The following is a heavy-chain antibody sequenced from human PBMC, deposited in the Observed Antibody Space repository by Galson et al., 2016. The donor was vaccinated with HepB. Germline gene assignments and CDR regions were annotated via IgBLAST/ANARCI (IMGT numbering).Heavy chain of an antibody. CDR3: AREVRQFFVFDL. CDR1: GGSISNGDHY. Sequence: TLSLTCTVSGGSISNGDHYWTWIRQPPGKGLEWIGSIYYSGGAYYSPSLKSRVTISVDTSKNQFSLKRRSVIAADTAVYYCAREVRQFFVFDLWGQGTMVTVPS. CDR2: IYYSGGA. V-gene: IGHV4-30-4*01. D-gene: IGHD3-3*01. J-gene: IGHJ3*01.